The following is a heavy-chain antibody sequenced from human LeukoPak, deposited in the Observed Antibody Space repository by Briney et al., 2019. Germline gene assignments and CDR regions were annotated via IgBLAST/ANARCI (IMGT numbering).Heavy chain of an antibody. CDR3: AGSYHYYTDV. J-gene: IGHJ6*03. V-gene: IGHV4-59*01. CDR2: ISYIGNT. Sequence: SETLSLTCTVSGGSISNYYWSWLRQPPGKGLEWIGYISYIGNTKYNPSLKSRVTISEDTYKKQFSLKLSSVTAAYTAVYYCAGSYHYYTDVWGKGTTVTVSS. CDR1: GGSISNYY.